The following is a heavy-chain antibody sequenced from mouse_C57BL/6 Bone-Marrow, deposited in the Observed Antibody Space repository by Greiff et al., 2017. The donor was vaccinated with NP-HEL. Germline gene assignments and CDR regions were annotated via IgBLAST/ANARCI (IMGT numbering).Heavy chain of an antibody. CDR3: TTGLLYDYAMDY. J-gene: IGHJ4*01. D-gene: IGHD2-12*01. V-gene: IGHV14-4*01. CDR1: GFNIKDDY. CDR2: IDPENGDT. Sequence: VQLKESGAELVRPGASVKLSCTASGFNIKDDYMHWVKQRPEQGLEWIGWIDPENGDTEYASKFQGKATITADTSSNTAYLQLSSLTSEDTAVYYCTTGLLYDYAMDYWGQGTSVTVSS.